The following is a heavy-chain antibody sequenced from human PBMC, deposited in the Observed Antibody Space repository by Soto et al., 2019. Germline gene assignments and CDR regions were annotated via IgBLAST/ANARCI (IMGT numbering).Heavy chain of an antibody. CDR3: VRGDYGDYSHWFDP. D-gene: IGHD4-17*01. CDR2: MNPNSGNT. J-gene: IGHJ5*02. Sequence: ASVKVSCKASGYTFTKFDINWVRQATGQGLEWMGWMNPNSGNTGYAQKFQGRVTMTRNTSITTAYMELSTLRSEDTAVYYCVRGDYGDYSHWFDPWGQGTLVPSPQ. CDR1: GYTFTKFD. V-gene: IGHV1-8*01.